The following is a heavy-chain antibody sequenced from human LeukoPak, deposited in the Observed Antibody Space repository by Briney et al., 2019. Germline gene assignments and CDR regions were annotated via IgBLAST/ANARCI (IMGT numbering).Heavy chain of an antibody. J-gene: IGHJ3*02. D-gene: IGHD3-22*01. CDR2: IYYSGST. V-gene: IGHV4-59*08. Sequence: SETLSLTCTVSGYSISSGYYWSWIRQPPGKGLEWIGYIYYSGSTNYNPSLKSRVTISVDTSKNQFSLKLSSVTAADTAVYYCARHYYDSSGYYPDAFDIRGQGTMVTVSS. CDR1: GYSISSGYY. CDR3: ARHYYDSSGYYPDAFDI.